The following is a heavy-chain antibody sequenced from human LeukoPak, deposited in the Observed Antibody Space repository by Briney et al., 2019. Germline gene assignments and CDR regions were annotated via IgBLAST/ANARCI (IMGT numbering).Heavy chain of an antibody. CDR1: GGSIDINY. CDR3: ARRTFFDFAR. Sequence: SETLSLTCSVSGGSIDINYWTWIRQPVGKGLEWIGRVSSSGTTDYNPSLRSRVNIFVDKSKSQFSLRLNSVTAADTAVYYCARRTFFDFARWGQGAQVIVSS. J-gene: IGHJ4*02. CDR2: VSSSGTT. V-gene: IGHV4-4*07. D-gene: IGHD3-3*01.